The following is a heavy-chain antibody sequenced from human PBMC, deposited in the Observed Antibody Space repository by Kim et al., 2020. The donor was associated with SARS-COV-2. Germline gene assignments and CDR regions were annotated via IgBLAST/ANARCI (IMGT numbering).Heavy chain of an antibody. D-gene: IGHD6-19*01. Sequence: SETLSLTCTVSPGSMNSYYWSWIRQSPGKGLEWIWYIYYSGSTNYNPSLKSRVTISVDTSKNQFSLKVNSVTAADTAVYYCVMYSSVWNRFDPWGQGTLV. V-gene: IGHV4-59*08. J-gene: IGHJ5*02. CDR3: VMYSSVWNRFDP. CDR1: PGSMNSYY. CDR2: IYYSGST.